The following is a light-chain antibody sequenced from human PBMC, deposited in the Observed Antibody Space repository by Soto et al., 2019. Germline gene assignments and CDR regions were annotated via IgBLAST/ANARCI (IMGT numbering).Light chain of an antibody. CDR3: NSYTTSSTLV. J-gene: IGLJ3*02. CDR1: SSDVGGYNY. Sequence: QSALTQPASVSGSPGQSITISCTGTSSDVGGYNYVSWYQQHPGKAPKLMISDVSKRPSGVSNRFSGSKSGNTASLTMSGLQAEDEADYYCNSYTTSSTLVCGGGTKVTVL. CDR2: DVS. V-gene: IGLV2-14*01.